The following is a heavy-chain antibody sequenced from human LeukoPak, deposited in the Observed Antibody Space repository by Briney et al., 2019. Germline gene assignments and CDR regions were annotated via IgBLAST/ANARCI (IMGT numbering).Heavy chain of an antibody. V-gene: IGHV3-66*02. CDR3: ASFHLGILTGYSY. CDR2: IYSGGTT. D-gene: IGHD3-9*01. CDR1: GFIVSSSF. Sequence: PGGSLRLSCSASGFIVSSSFMSWVRQAPGKGLEWVSVIYSGGTTYYADSVQGRFTISRDNSKDTLYLQMNSLRADDTAVYYCASFHLGILTGYSYWGQGTLVTVSS. J-gene: IGHJ4*02.